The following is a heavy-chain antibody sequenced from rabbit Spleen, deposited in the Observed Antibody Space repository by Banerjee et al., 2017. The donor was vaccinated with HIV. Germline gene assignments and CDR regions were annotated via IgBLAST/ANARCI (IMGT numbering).Heavy chain of an antibody. CDR3: ARNYVNAFDP. D-gene: IGHD1-1*01. CDR2: IDPVFGTT. V-gene: IGHV1S45*01. Sequence: QEQLEESGGGLFQPGGSLALTCKASGFDLSSYYYMCWVRQAPGKGLEWIGYIDPVFGTTHYASWAKGRFTISKTSSTTVTLQMTSLTVADTATYFCARNYVNAFDPWGPGTLVTVS. J-gene: IGHJ2*01. CDR1: GFDLSSYYY.